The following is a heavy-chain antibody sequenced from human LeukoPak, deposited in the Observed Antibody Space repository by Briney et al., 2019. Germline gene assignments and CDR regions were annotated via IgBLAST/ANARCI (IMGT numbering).Heavy chain of an antibody. CDR2: INPSGGST. D-gene: IGHD3-22*01. CDR1: GYTFTSYY. V-gene: IGHV1-46*01. J-gene: IGHJ4*02. Sequence: ASVKVSCKASGYTFTSYYMHLVRQAPGQGLEWMGIINPSGGSTSYAQKSQGRVTMTRHTSTSTVYMELSSLRSEDTAVYYCATSSPRGSGSLDYWGQGTLVTVSS. CDR3: ATSSPRGSGSLDY.